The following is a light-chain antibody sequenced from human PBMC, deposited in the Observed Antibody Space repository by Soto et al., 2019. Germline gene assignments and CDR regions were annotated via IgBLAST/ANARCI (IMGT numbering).Light chain of an antibody. CDR1: SSDVGGYNY. V-gene: IGLV2-14*03. CDR2: DVS. CDR3: SSYTTSNTRQIV. J-gene: IGLJ1*01. Sequence: QSVLTHPVSVSGSHLQSLPIFCTGTSSDVGGYNYVSWYQHHPGKAPKLMIFDVSNRPSGVSNRFSGSKSGNTASLTISGLQPEDEADYYCSSYTTSNTRQIVFGTGTKVTVL.